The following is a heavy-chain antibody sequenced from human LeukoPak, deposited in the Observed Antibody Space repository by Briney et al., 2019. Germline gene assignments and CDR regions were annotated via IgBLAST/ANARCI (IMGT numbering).Heavy chain of an antibody. Sequence: GGSLRLSCAVSGFTFSNCAMNWVRQAPGKGLEWVSAISDSASSTYYADSVKGRFTISRDNAKNTLYLQMNSLRAEDTAVYYCAKMPNSNYFDYWGQGTLVTVSS. D-gene: IGHD4-11*01. CDR3: AKMPNSNYFDY. CDR2: ISDSASST. CDR1: GFTFSNCA. V-gene: IGHV3-23*01. J-gene: IGHJ4*02.